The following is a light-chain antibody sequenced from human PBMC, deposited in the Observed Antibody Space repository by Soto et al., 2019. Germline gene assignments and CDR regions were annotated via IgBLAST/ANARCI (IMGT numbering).Light chain of an antibody. CDR1: QDIRKY. Sequence: DIQMTQSPSSLSASVGDRVTITCQASQDIRKYLSWYQQKPGKAPKILIYGASYLETGVPSRFSGSGYGPDFTFTISSLQPEDIATYYCQHYDHLPPFTFGPGTKVAIK. J-gene: IGKJ3*01. CDR3: QHYDHLPPFT. V-gene: IGKV1-33*01. CDR2: GAS.